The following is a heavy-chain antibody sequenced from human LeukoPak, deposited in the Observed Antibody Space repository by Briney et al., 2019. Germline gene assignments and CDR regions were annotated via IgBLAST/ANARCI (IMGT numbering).Heavy chain of an antibody. CDR3: ARHWSIAARPDYFDY. CDR1: GYSFTSYW. D-gene: IGHD6-6*01. Sequence: GESLKISRKGSGYSFTSYWIGWVRQMPGKGLEWMGIIYPGDSDTRFRPSFQGQVTISADKAISTAYLQWSSLKASHTAMYYCARHWSIAARPDYFDYWGQGTLVSVSS. J-gene: IGHJ4*02. CDR2: IYPGDSDT. V-gene: IGHV5-51*01.